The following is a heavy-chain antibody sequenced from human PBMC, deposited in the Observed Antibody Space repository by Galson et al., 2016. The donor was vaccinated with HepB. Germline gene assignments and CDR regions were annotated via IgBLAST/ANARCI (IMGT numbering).Heavy chain of an antibody. CDR3: AQGGSPRIGP. V-gene: IGHV4-59*03. CDR2: WFHSGTA. J-gene: IGHJ5*02. CDR1: GGAITDHY. D-gene: IGHD3-16*01. Sequence: SETLSLTCTVSGGAITDHYWSWIRQPPGKGLEWIAYWFHSGTASYNPSLKNRIAISMDTSKNQPTLRRTSVNVADTAVYYWAQGGSPRIGPWGQGTLVIVSS.